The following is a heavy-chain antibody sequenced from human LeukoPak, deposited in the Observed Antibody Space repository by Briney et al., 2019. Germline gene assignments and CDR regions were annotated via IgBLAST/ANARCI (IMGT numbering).Heavy chain of an antibody. Sequence: GGSLRLSCAASGFTFSSYEMNWVHQAPGKGLEWVSYISSSGSTIYYADSVKGRFTISRDNTKNSLYLQMNSLRAEDTAVYYCASTTYYYDSSGYSLTDWGQGTLVTVSS. CDR1: GFTFSSYE. CDR2: ISSSGSTI. CDR3: ASTTYYYDSSGYSLTD. J-gene: IGHJ4*02. D-gene: IGHD3-22*01. V-gene: IGHV3-48*03.